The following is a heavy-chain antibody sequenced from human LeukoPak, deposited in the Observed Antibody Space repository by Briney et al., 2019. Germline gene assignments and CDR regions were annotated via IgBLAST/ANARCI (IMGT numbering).Heavy chain of an antibody. CDR3: AKDISVGATTSIFDY. CDR2: ISWNSGSI. Sequence: PGRSLRLSCAASGFTFDDYAMPWVRQAPGKGLEWVSGISWNSGSIGYADSVKGRFTISRDNAKNSLYLQMNSLRAEDTALYYCAKDISVGATTSIFDYWGQGTLVTVSS. V-gene: IGHV3-9*01. CDR1: GFTFDDYA. D-gene: IGHD1-26*01. J-gene: IGHJ4*02.